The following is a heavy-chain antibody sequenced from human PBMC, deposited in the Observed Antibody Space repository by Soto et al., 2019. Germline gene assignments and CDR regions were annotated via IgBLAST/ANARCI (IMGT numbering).Heavy chain of an antibody. CDR3: AKGPSESCYSSLDT. D-gene: IGHD2-2*01. Sequence: EVQLLDSGGGLVQPGGSLRLSCVVSGFTFRSYAINWVRQAPGKGLEWVSVISGSGSSSYYADSVKGRFTISRDDSKNTLYLQMNSLRVEDTAVYYCAKGPSESCYSSLDTWGQGTLVNVSS. V-gene: IGHV3-23*01. CDR1: GFTFRSYA. CDR2: ISGSGSSS. J-gene: IGHJ5*02.